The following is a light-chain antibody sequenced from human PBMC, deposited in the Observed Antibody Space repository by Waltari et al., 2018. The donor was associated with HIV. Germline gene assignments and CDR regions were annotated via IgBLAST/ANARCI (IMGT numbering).Light chain of an antibody. Sequence: QSVLTQPPSASGAPGQRVAISCSGSSPNIGTNAVNWYQQVPGTAPKLLMYGDNSRPFGGPDLFSRPKSGISASLAVSGLQSEDEADYCCSAWCDSLNGPLFGGGTKLTVL. CDR2: GDN. V-gene: IGLV1-44*01. J-gene: IGLJ3*02. CDR1: SPNIGTNA. CDR3: SAWCDSLNGPL.